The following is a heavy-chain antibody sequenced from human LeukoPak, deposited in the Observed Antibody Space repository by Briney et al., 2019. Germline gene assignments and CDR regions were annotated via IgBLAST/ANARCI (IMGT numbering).Heavy chain of an antibody. D-gene: IGHD6-13*01. Sequence: GSLRLSCATSGFTFSNAWMNWVRQPPGKGLEWIGEINHSGSTNYNPSLKSRVTISVDTSKNQFSLKLSSVTAADTAVYYCARIAAAGTIWGQGTLVTVSS. CDR3: ARIAAAGTI. CDR2: INHSGST. CDR1: GFTFSNAW. V-gene: IGHV4-34*01. J-gene: IGHJ4*02.